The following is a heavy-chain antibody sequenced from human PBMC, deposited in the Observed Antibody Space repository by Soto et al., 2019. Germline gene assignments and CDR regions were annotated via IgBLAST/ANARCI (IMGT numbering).Heavy chain of an antibody. J-gene: IGHJ3*01. CDR2: ILVDGRT. CDR3: AKATATGGGAFDF. Sequence: EGSLRLPCAASGFPCGSYDMTWVRQAPGKGLEWVSTILVDGRTFYVDSVKGRFTISRDNSRNTVYLQMNSLTAGDTALYYCAKATATGGGAFDFCGQGTMATVSS. CDR1: GFPCGSYD. D-gene: IGHD2-8*02. V-gene: IGHV3-23*01.